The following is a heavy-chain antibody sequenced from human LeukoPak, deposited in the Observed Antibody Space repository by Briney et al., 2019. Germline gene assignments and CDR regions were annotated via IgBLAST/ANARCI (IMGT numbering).Heavy chain of an antibody. CDR1: GFTFSSYA. CDR2: ISGSGGST. J-gene: IGHJ4*02. D-gene: IGHD3-3*01. V-gene: IGHV3-23*01. CDR3: AKHDLVLEWLLLYFDY. Sequence: GGSLRLSCAASGFTFSSYAMSWVRQAPGKGLEWVSAISGSGGSTYYADSVKGRFTISRDNSKNTLYLQMNSLRAEDTAVYYCAKHDLVLEWLLLYFDYWGQGTLVTVSS.